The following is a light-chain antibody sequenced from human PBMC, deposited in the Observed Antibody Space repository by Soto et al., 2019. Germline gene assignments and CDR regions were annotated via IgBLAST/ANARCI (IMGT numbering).Light chain of an antibody. J-gene: IGLJ2*01. Sequence: SALTQPASVSGSPGQSITISCTGTSSDIGTYKYVSWYQQHPGKAPKLIIYEVTNRPSGVSHRFSGSKSGNTASLTISGLQADDEADYYCSSYTISTTLVLFGGGTKLTVL. V-gene: IGLV2-14*01. CDR3: SSYTISTTLVL. CDR1: SSDIGTYKY. CDR2: EVT.